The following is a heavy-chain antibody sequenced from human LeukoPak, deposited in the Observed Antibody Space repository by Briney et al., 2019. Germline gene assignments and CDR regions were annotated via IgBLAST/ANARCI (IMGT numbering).Heavy chain of an antibody. CDR1: GYTFTSYY. J-gene: IGHJ4*02. CDR3: ATGALNYGPYY. Sequence: ASVKVSCKASGYTFTSYYMHWVRQAPGQGLEWMGLINPSGGSTSYAQKFQGRVTMTEDTSTDTAYMELSSLRSEDTAVYYCATGALNYGPYYWGQGTLVTVSS. D-gene: IGHD3-10*01. V-gene: IGHV1-46*01. CDR2: INPSGGST.